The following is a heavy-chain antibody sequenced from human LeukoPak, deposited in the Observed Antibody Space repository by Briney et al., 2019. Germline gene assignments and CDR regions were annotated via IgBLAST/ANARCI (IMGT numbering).Heavy chain of an antibody. CDR3: ARRRAFEDFGMDV. V-gene: IGHV1-69*06. D-gene: IGHD3-9*01. CDR1: GGTFSSYA. CDR2: IIPIFGTA. Sequence: SVKVSCKASGGTFSSYAISWVRQAPGQGLEWMGGIIPIFGTANYAQKFQGRVTITADKSTSTAYMELSSLRSEDAAVYYCARRRAFEDFGMDVWGQGTTVTVSS. J-gene: IGHJ6*02.